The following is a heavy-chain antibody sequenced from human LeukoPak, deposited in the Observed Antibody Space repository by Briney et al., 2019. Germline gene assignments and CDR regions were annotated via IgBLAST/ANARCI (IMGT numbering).Heavy chain of an antibody. CDR2: IYYSGST. V-gene: IGHV4-59*01. CDR1: GGSISSYY. CDR3: ARDYGDIAGFDD. D-gene: IGHD4-17*01. Sequence: ETLSLTCTVSGGSISSYYWSWIRQPPGKGLEWIGYIYYSGSTNYNPSLKSRVTISVDTSKNQFSLKLSSVTAADTAVYYCARDYGDIAGFDDGGQGWPATVSS. J-gene: IGHJ4*02.